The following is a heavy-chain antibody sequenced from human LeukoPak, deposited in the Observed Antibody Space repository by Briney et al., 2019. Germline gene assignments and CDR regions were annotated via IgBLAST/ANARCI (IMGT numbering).Heavy chain of an antibody. Sequence: GGSLRLSCAASGFTFSSYSMNWVRQAPGKGLERISYIIGSGSIIYYADVVKGRFTISRDNAKNSLYLQMNSLRADDTAVYYCARERTTIVSGTTIGAYWGQGTLVTVSS. CDR2: IIGSGSII. CDR1: GFTFSSYS. J-gene: IGHJ4*02. V-gene: IGHV3-48*04. D-gene: IGHD5-24*01. CDR3: ARERTTIVSGTTIGAY.